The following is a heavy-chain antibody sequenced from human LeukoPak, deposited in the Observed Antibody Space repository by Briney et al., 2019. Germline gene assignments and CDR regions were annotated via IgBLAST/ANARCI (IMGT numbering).Heavy chain of an antibody. CDR2: IYYSGST. J-gene: IGHJ4*02. CDR3: ARDFMTTAV. CDR1: GGSISSSSYY. V-gene: IGHV4-39*07. Sequence: SETLSLTCTVSGGSISSSSYYWGWIRQPPGKGLGWIGSIYYSGSTYYNPSLKSRVTISVDTSKNQFSLKLSSVTAADTAVYYCARDFMTTAVWGQGTLVTVSS. D-gene: IGHD4-11*01.